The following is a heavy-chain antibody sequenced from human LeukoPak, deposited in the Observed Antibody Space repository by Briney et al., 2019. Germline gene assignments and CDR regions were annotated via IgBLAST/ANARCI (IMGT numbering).Heavy chain of an antibody. Sequence: ASVKVSCTVSGYTFTSYGISWVRQAPGQGLEWMGWISAYNGNTNYAQKLQGRVTMTTDTSTSTAYKELRSLRSDDPAEYYCARVLLRGYYYMDVWGKGTTVTISS. CDR1: GYTFTSYG. CDR3: ARVLLRGYYYMDV. V-gene: IGHV1-18*01. D-gene: IGHD5/OR15-5a*01. J-gene: IGHJ6*03. CDR2: ISAYNGNT.